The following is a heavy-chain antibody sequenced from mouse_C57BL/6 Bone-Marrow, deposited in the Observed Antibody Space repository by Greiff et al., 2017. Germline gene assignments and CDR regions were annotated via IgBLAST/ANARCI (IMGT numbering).Heavy chain of an antibody. Sequence: VQLQQSGAELVRPGTSVKVSCKASGYAFTNYLIEWVKQRPGQGLEWIGVINPGSGGTNYNEKFKGKATLTADKSSSTAYMQISSLTSEDSAVYFCARRIRRITTVVGDYAMDYWGQGTSVTVSS. V-gene: IGHV1-54*01. CDR1: GYAFTNYL. CDR3: ARRIRRITTVVGDYAMDY. D-gene: IGHD1-1*01. CDR2: INPGSGGT. J-gene: IGHJ4*01.